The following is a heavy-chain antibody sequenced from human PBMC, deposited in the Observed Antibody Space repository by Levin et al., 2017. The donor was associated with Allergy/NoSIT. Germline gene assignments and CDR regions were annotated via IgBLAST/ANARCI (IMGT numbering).Heavy chain of an antibody. CDR2: IKSKTDGGTT. J-gene: IGHJ4*02. Sequence: GGSLRLSCAASGFTFSNAWMSWVRQAPGKGLEWVGRIKSKTDGGTTDYAAPVKGRFTISRDDSKNTLYLQMNSLKTEDTAVYYCTTDPSSSSTFDYWGQGTLVTVSS. CDR1: GFTFSNAW. CDR3: TTDPSSSSTFDY. V-gene: IGHV3-15*01. D-gene: IGHD6-13*01.